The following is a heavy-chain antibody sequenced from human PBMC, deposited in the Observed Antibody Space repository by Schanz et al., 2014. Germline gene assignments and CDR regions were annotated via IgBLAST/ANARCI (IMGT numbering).Heavy chain of an antibody. D-gene: IGHD3-22*01. J-gene: IGHJ3*01. CDR3: ARGREVVAKIFDV. CDR1: GFSFSNYS. Sequence: EVHLVESGGSLVQPGGSLRLSCVASGFSFSNYSMNWVRQAPGKGLEWLSHISGSGGDSVDYADSVKGRFTISRDNAKNSLYLQMNSLRAEDTGVYYCARGREVVAKIFDVWGQGTMVTVSS. CDR2: ISGSGGDSV. V-gene: IGHV3-48*01.